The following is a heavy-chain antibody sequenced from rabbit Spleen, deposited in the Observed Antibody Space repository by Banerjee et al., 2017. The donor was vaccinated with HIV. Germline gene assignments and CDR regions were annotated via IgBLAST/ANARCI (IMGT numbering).Heavy chain of an antibody. V-gene: IGHV1S40*01. CDR3: ARDLVTAIGWNFAL. Sequence: QSLEESGGDLVKPGASLTLTCKASGFDFSSSYMNWVRQAPGKGLEWITCINIATGKSVYASWVSGRFIMSRTSSTTVTLQMTSLTAADTATYFCARDLVTAIGWNFALWGQGTLVTVS. CDR1: GFDFSSSY. D-gene: IGHD7-1*01. CDR2: INIATGKS. J-gene: IGHJ4*01.